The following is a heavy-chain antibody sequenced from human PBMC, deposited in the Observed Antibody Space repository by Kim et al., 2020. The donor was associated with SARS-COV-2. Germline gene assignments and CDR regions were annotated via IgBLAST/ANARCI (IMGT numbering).Heavy chain of an antibody. V-gene: IGHV5-51*01. D-gene: IGHD2-2*01. CDR1: GYSFTSYW. J-gene: IGHJ6*02. CDR2: IYPGDSDT. Sequence: GESLKISCKGSGYSFTSYWIGWVRQMPGKGLEWMGIIYPGDSDTRYSPSFQGQVTISADKSISTAYLQWSSLKASDTAMYYCARHFVGPAAISTYNASDYYYYGMDVWGQGTTVTVSS. CDR3: ARHFVGPAAISTYNASDYYYYGMDV.